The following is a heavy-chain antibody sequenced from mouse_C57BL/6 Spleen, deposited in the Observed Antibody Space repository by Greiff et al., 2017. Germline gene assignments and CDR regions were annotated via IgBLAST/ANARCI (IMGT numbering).Heavy chain of an antibody. CDR3: ARVDGYLLFDY. J-gene: IGHJ2*01. CDR1: GYTFTDYY. D-gene: IGHD2-3*01. Sequence: EVQLQQSGPELVKPGASVKISCKASGYTFTDYYMNWVKQSHGKSLKWIGDINPNNGGTSYNQKFKGKATLTVDKSSSTAYMELRSLTSEDSAVYYCARVDGYLLFDYWGQGTTLTVSS. V-gene: IGHV1-26*01. CDR2: INPNNGGT.